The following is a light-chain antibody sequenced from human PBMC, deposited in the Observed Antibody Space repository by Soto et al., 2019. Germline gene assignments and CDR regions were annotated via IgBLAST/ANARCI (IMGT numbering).Light chain of an antibody. CDR1: SSDVGSYNL. V-gene: IGLV2-23*01. CDR2: EGS. Sequence: QSVLTQPASGSGSPGQSITISCTGTSSDVGSYNLVSWYQQHPGKAPKLMIYEGSKRPSGVSNRFSGSKSGNTASLTISGLQSVDEADYYCCSYAARYVSGTGTKVTV. CDR3: CSYAARYV. J-gene: IGLJ1*01.